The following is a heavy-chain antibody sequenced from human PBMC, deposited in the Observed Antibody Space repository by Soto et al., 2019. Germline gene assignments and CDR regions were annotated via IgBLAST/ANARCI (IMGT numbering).Heavy chain of an antibody. D-gene: IGHD1-26*01. J-gene: IGHJ4*02. CDR1: GFTFRDHY. CDR2: IRNKANNYAT. V-gene: IGHV3-72*01. CDR3: ARGWALGELLPGAFDY. Sequence: EVQLVESGGGLVQPGGSLRLSCAASGFTFRDHYMDWVRQAPGKGLEWVGRIRNKANNYATEYAASVKDRLTISRDDSKNSLYLQMNSLKTEDTAVYYCARGWALGELLPGAFDYWGQGILVTVSS.